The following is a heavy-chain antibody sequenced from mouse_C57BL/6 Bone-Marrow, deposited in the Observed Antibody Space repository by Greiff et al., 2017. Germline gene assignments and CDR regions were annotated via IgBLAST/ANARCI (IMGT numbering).Heavy chain of an antibody. V-gene: IGHV1-54*01. CDR1: GYAFTNYL. D-gene: IGHD4-1*01. CDR3: ARSKNCDSWFAY. Sequence: QVQLKQSGAELVRPGTSVKVSCKASGYAFTNYLLEWVKQRPGQGLEWIGVINPGSGGTNYNEKFKGKATLTADKSSSTDYMQLSSLTSEDSAVYFCARSKNCDSWFAYWGQGTLVTVSA. CDR2: INPGSGGT. J-gene: IGHJ3*01.